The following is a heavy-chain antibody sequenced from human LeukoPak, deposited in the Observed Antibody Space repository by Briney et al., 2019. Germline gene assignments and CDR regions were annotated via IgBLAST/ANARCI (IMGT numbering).Heavy chain of an antibody. V-gene: IGHV5-51*01. Sequence: GESLQISCKGSGYNINTYWIGWVRQMPGKGLEWMGIIYPGDSDTRYSPSFQGQVTISADKSISTAYLQWSSLKASDTAMYYCASLAYCGGDCYSPSTFDYWGQGTLVTVSS. CDR2: IYPGDSDT. J-gene: IGHJ4*02. D-gene: IGHD2-21*02. CDR1: GYNINTYW. CDR3: ASLAYCGGDCYSPSTFDY.